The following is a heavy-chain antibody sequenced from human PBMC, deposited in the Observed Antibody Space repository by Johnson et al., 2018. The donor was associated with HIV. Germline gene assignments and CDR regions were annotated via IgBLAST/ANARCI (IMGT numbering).Heavy chain of an antibody. D-gene: IGHD6-13*01. Sequence: VRLVESGGGLVQPGRSLRLSCAASGFTFDDYAMHWVRQAPGTGLEWVSGIRWNSGSIDYADSVKGRFTISRDNAKNSLYLQMKSLRVEDTALYYCAKDTDSSSWVGGAFDIWGQGTMVTVSS. V-gene: IGHV3-9*01. CDR3: AKDTDSSSWVGGAFDI. CDR2: IRWNSGSI. CDR1: GFTFDDYA. J-gene: IGHJ3*02.